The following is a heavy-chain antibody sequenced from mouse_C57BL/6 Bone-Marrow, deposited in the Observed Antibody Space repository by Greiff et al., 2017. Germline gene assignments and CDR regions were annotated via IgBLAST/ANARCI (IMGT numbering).Heavy chain of an antibody. J-gene: IGHJ2*01. D-gene: IGHD1-1*01. CDR2: INPSNGGT. CDR3: ARGGVTTVVATRY. V-gene: IGHV1-53*01. CDR1: GYTFTSYW. Sequence: VQLQQPGTELVKPGASVKLSCKASGYTFTSYWMHWVKQRPGQGLEWIGNINPSNGGTNYNEKFKGKATLTVDKSSSTAYMQHSSLTSEDAAVEYCARGGVTTVVATRYWGQGTTLTVSS.